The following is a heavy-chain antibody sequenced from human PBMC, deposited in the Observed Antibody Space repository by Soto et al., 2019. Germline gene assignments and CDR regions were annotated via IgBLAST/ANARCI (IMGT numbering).Heavy chain of an antibody. V-gene: IGHV4-30-2*01. CDR1: GGAFSSGAFA. CDR3: VRGLRRPAASIPGVFEP. J-gene: IGHJ5*02. Sequence: SETLSLTCTVSGGAFSSGAFAWTWIRQPPKKGLEWIGYIYHSGTTSYNPSLRSRVTISVDRSRNQFSLNLTSVTAADTAMYYCVRGLRRPAASIPGVFEPRGQGNLVTVSS. D-gene: IGHD2-2*01. CDR2: IYHSGTT.